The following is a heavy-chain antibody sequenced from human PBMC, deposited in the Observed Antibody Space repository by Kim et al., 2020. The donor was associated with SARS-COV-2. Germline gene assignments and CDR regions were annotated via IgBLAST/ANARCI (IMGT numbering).Heavy chain of an antibody. D-gene: IGHD6-13*01. J-gene: IGHJ3*02. CDR2: INHSGST. CDR3: ARGNYRYSSSWYGNAFDI. CDR1: GGSFSGYY. Sequence: SETLSLTCAVYGGSFSGYYWSWIRQPPGKGLEWIGEINHSGSTNYNPSLKSRVTISVDTSKNQFSLKLSSVTAADTAVYYCARGNYRYSSSWYGNAFDIWGQGTMVTVSS. V-gene: IGHV4-34*01.